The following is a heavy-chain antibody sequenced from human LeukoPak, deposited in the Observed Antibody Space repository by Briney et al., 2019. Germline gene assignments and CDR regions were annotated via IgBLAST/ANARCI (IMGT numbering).Heavy chain of an antibody. Sequence: GGSLRLSCSASGFTFSSYAMHWVRQAPGKGLEYVSGVSSNGGRTYHADSVKGRFTISRDNSKNTLDLQMSSLRAEDTAVYYCVKSKGSSTWYVNFDYWGQGILVTVSS. CDR1: GFTFSSYA. J-gene: IGHJ4*02. D-gene: IGHD6-13*01. CDR3: VKSKGSSTWYVNFDY. CDR2: VSSNGGRT. V-gene: IGHV3-64D*06.